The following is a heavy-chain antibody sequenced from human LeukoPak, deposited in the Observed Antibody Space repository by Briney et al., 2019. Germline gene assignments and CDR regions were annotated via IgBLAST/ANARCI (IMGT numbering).Heavy chain of an antibody. CDR2: IWYDGSNK. V-gene: IGHV3-33*01. CDR3: ASKVDYTFG. Sequence: GRSLRLSCAASGFTFSSYGMHWVRQAPGKGLEWVAVIWYDGSNKYYADSVKGRFTISRDNSKNTLYLQMNSLRAEDTAVYYCASKVDYTFGWGQGTLVIVSS. J-gene: IGHJ4*02. CDR1: GFTFSSYG. D-gene: IGHD4-11*01.